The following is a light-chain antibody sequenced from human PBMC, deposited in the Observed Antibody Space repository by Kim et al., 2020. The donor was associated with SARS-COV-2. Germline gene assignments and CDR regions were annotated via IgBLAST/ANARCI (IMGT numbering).Light chain of an antibody. V-gene: IGKV3-15*01. CDR2: GAS. J-gene: IGKJ1*01. CDR3: QQYNNWT. CDR1: QSVSRN. Sequence: LSVSPGARAALSCRARQSVSRNLAWYQQKPGQAPRLLIYGASAGATGIPARFSGSGSGTEFTLTISSLQSEDFAVYYCQQYNNWTFGQGTKVDIK.